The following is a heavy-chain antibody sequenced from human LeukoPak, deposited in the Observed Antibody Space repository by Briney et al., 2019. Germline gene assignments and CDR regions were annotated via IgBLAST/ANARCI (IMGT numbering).Heavy chain of an antibody. D-gene: IGHD3/OR15-3a*01. CDR2: INPNSGGT. Sequence: ASVKVSCKASGYTFTGYYMHWVRQAPGQGLEWMGWINPNSGGTNYAQKFQGRVTMTRDTSISTAYMELSRLRSDDTAVYYCARALGLVKNWFDRWGQGTLVTVSS. CDR3: ARALGLVKNWFDR. V-gene: IGHV1-2*02. J-gene: IGHJ5*02. CDR1: GYTFTGYY.